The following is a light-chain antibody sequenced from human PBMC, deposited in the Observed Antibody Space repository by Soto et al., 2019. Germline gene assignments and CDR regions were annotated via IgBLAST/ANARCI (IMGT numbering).Light chain of an antibody. V-gene: IGLV2-14*01. Sequence: QSALTQPASVSGSPGQSITISCAGTMRDVGAYNLVSWYQQHPGRAPQLIIYEVRNRPSGVSNRFSGSKSGNTASLTISGLQAEDEADYYCSSYTSSSTVVFGGGTKVTVL. CDR1: MRDVGAYNL. CDR2: EVR. J-gene: IGLJ2*01. CDR3: SSYTSSSTVV.